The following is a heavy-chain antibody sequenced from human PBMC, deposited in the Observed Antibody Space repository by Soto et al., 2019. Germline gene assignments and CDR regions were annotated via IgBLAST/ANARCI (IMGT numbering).Heavy chain of an antibody. CDR1: GFTFSSYS. D-gene: IGHD6-19*01. CDR3: AREGSSGWPDAFDI. V-gene: IGHV3-48*02. J-gene: IGHJ3*02. CDR2: ISSSSSII. Sequence: GGSLRLSCAASGFTFSSYSMNWVRQAPGKGLEWVSYISSSSSIIYYADSVKGRFTISRDNAKNSLYLQMNSLRDEDTAVYYCAREGSSGWPDAFDIWGQGTMVTVSS.